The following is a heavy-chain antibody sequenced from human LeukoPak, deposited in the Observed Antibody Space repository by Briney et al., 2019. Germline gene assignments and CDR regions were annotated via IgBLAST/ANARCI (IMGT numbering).Heavy chain of an antibody. J-gene: IGHJ5*02. CDR3: AREEGITIFGVVSTRDKNWFDP. Sequence: ASVKVSCKASGYTFTGYYMHWVRQAPGQGLEWMGWINPNSGGTNYAQKFQGRVTMTRDTSTSTAYMELSRLRSDDTAVYYCAREEGITIFGVVSTRDKNWFDPWGQGTLVTVSS. CDR2: INPNSGGT. V-gene: IGHV1-2*02. D-gene: IGHD3-3*01. CDR1: GYTFTGYY.